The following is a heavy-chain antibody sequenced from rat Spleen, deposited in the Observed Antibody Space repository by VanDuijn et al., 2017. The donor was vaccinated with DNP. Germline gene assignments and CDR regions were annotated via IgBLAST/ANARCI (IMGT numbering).Heavy chain of an antibody. CDR3: AREAFGVDY. Sequence: EVQLQESGPGLVKPSQSLSLTCSVTDYSITSNYWGWIRKFPGNKMEWIGHITYSGNTNYNPSLRGRISIPRDTSKNQFFLQLNSITPEDTATYYCAREAFGVDYWGQGVMVTVSS. CDR2: ITYSGNT. CDR1: DYSITSNY. J-gene: IGHJ2*01. D-gene: IGHD4-3*01. V-gene: IGHV3-1*01.